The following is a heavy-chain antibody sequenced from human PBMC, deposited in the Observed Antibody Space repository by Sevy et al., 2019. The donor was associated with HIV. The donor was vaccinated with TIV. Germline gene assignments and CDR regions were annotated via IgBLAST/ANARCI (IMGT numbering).Heavy chain of an antibody. D-gene: IGHD6-13*01. CDR1: GFTFSSHW. V-gene: IGHV3-7*01. J-gene: IGHJ6*02. CDR2: IKQDGSEK. Sequence: GGSLRLSCAASGFTFSSHWMSWVRQAPGKELEWVANIKQDGSEKYYVDSVKGRFTISRDNAKNSLSLQMNSLRAEDTAVYHCARDSGGIGMDVWGQGTTVTVSS. CDR3: ARDSGGIGMDV.